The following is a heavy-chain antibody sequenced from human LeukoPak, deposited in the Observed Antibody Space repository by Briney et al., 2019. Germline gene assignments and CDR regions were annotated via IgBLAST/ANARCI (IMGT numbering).Heavy chain of an antibody. J-gene: IGHJ4*02. CDR2: IIPIFGTA. V-gene: IGHV1-69*05. CDR3: ARGTTVTTTYFDY. Sequence: SVKVSCKASGGTFSSFAISWVRQAPGQGLEWMGGIIPIFGTANYAQKFQGRVTITTDESTSTAYMELCSLRSEDTAVYYCARGTTVTTTYFDYWGQGTLVTVSS. D-gene: IGHD4-17*01. CDR1: GGTFSSFA.